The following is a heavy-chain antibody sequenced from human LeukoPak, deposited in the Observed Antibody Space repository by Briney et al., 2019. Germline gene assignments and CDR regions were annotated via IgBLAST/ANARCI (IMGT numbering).Heavy chain of an antibody. CDR1: GFTFSDYY. V-gene: IGHV3-11*01. Sequence: GGSLRLSCAASGFTFSDYYMSWIRQAPGKGLEWVSYISSSGSTIYYADSVKGRFTISRDNAKNSLYLQMNSLRAEDTAVYYCASERPSSSWYDYWGQGTLVTVSS. CDR2: ISSSGSTI. D-gene: IGHD6-13*01. CDR3: ASERPSSSWYDY. J-gene: IGHJ4*02.